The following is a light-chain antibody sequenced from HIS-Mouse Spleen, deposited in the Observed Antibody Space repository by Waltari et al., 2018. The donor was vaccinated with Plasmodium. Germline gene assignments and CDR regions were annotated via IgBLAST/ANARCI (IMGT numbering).Light chain of an antibody. Sequence: SYELTQPPSVSVSPGQTASITCSGAKLGDKYACWYQQKPGQSPVLVIYQDSKRPSGIPERFSGSNSGNTATLTISGTQAMDEADYYYQAWDSSTVVFGGGTKLTVL. CDR2: QDS. CDR3: QAWDSSTVV. J-gene: IGLJ2*01. CDR1: KLGDKY. V-gene: IGLV3-1*01.